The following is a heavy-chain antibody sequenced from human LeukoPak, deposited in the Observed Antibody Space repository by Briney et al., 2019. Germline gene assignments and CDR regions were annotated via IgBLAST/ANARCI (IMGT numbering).Heavy chain of an antibody. J-gene: IGHJ6*03. D-gene: IGHD6-19*01. Sequence: GGSLRLSCAASGFTFSSYGMHWVRQAPGKGLEWVAVISYDGSNKYYADSVKGRFTISRDNSKNTLYLQMNSLRAEDTAVYYCAKVLAGTYYYYYMDVWGKGTTVTVSS. CDR3: AKVLAGTYYYYYMDV. CDR2: ISYDGSNK. CDR1: GFTFSSYG. V-gene: IGHV3-30*18.